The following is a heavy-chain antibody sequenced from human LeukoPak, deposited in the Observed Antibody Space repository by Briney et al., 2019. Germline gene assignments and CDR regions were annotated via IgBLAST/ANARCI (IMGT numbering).Heavy chain of an antibody. J-gene: IGHJ5*02. Sequence: PSETLSLTCAVYGGSFSGYYWSWIRQPPGKGLEWIGEINHSGSTNYNPSLKSRVTISVDTSKNQFSLKLSSVTAADTAVYYCARDVIVPVANGVFDPWGQGTLVTVSS. V-gene: IGHV4-34*01. CDR2: INHSGST. CDR1: GGSFSGYY. CDR3: ARDVIVPVANGVFDP. D-gene: IGHD2-2*01.